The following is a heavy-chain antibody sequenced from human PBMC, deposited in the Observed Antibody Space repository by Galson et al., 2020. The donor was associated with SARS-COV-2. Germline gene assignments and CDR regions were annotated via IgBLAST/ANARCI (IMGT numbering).Heavy chain of an antibody. D-gene: IGHD6-25*01. CDR2: SRNKANSYTT. CDR3: ARDISGMRSIGTSAFDI. V-gene: IGHV3-72*01. J-gene: IGHJ3*02. CDR1: GFTFSDHF. Sequence: GGSLRLTCAVSGFTFSDHFLDWVPQAPGKGLEWIGRSRNKANSYTTESAASVRGRFTISRDDTKNSLYLQMNSLKTEDTAVSYCARDISGMRSIGTSAFDIWGQGTMVTVSS.